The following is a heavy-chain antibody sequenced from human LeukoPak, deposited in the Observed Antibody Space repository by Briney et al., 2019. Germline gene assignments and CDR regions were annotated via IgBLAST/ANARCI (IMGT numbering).Heavy chain of an antibody. CDR2: TNSDGKTT. Sequence: PGGSLRLSCAASGFTFSSYWMHWVRQAPGKGLVWVSRTNSDGKTTRYADSAKGRFTISRDNAKNTLYLQMNSLRAEDTAVYYCARDTLNGPFVTSLDYWGQGALVTVSS. J-gene: IGHJ4*02. CDR3: ARDTLNGPFVTSLDY. V-gene: IGHV3-74*01. CDR1: GFTFSSYW. D-gene: IGHD3-9*01.